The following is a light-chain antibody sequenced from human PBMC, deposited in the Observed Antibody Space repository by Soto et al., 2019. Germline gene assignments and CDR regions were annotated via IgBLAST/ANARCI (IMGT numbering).Light chain of an antibody. V-gene: IGLV1-47*01. Sequence: QSVLTQPPSASGTPGQRVTISCSGSSSNIGSKYVYWYQQLPGTAPKLLMYRNNQRPSEVPDRFSGSKSGTSASLAISGLRSEDEADYYCAAWDAGVSGPAFGGGTKVTVL. CDR2: RNN. CDR3: AAWDAGVSGPA. J-gene: IGLJ2*01. CDR1: SSNIGSKY.